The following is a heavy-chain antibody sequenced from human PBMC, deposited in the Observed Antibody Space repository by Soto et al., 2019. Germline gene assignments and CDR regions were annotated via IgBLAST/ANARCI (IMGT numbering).Heavy chain of an antibody. J-gene: IGHJ4*02. D-gene: IGHD6-19*01. V-gene: IGHV4-39*01. CDR3: LASSGWYGRAYYFDY. CDR1: GGSISSSSYY. Sequence: SETLSLTCTVSGGSISSSSYYWCWIRQPPGKGLEWIGSIYYSGSTYYNPSLKSRVTISVDTSKNQFSLKLSSVTAADTAVYYCLASSGWYGRAYYFDYWGQGTLVTVSS. CDR2: IYYSGST.